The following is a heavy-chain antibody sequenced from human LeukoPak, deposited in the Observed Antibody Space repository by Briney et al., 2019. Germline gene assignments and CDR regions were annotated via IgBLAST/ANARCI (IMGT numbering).Heavy chain of an antibody. Sequence: GGSLRLSCAASGFTFSSYSMNLVRQAPGKGLEWVSSISSSSSYIYYADSVKGRFTIPRDNAKNSLYLQMNSLRAEDTAVYYCARVASSSWDFDYWGQGTLVTVSS. D-gene: IGHD6-13*01. J-gene: IGHJ4*02. CDR3: ARVASSSWDFDY. CDR1: GFTFSSYS. V-gene: IGHV3-21*01. CDR2: ISSSSSYI.